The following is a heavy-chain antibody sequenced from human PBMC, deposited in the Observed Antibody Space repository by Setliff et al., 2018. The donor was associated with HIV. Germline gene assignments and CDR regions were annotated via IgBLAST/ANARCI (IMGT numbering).Heavy chain of an antibody. CDR1: GDSISNYF. CDR3: AGDTHSPSRWDH. J-gene: IGHJ4*02. D-gene: IGHD2-2*01. V-gene: IGHV4-59*01. CDR2: IHHNGDT. Sequence: LSETLSLTCTISGDSISNYFWTWIRQPPGKALEWIGYIHHNGDTNFNPSLKSRVSMSVDTSDNRVSLRLTSVTAADTAMYYCAGDTHSPSRWDHWGQGTLVTVSS.